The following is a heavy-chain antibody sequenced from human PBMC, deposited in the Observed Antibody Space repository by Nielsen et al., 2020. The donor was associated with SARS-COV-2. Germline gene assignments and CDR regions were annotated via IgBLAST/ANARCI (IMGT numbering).Heavy chain of an antibody. CDR1: GYSFTSYW. Sequence: GESLKISCQGSGYSFTSYWIGWVRQMPGKGLEWMGIIYPGDSDTRYSPSFQGQVTISADKSISTAYLQWSSLKASDTAMYYCARLQRAYSSSWYWFDPWGQGTLVTVSS. V-gene: IGHV5-51*01. D-gene: IGHD6-13*01. CDR2: IYPGDSDT. CDR3: ARLQRAYSSSWYWFDP. J-gene: IGHJ5*02.